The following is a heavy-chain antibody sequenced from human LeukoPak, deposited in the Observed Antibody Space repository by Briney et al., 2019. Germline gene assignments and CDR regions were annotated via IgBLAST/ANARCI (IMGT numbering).Heavy chain of an antibody. CDR3: AREEYGSGSYYNPENNWFDP. CDR2: IYYSGST. V-gene: IGHV4-39*01. CDR1: GGSISSSSYY. D-gene: IGHD3-10*01. Sequence: SETLPLTCTVSGGSISSSSYYWGWIRQPPGKGLEWIGSIYYSGSTYYNPSLKSRVTISVDTSKNQFSLKLSSVTAADTAVYYCAREEYGSGSYYNPENNWFDPWGQGTLVTVSS. J-gene: IGHJ5*02.